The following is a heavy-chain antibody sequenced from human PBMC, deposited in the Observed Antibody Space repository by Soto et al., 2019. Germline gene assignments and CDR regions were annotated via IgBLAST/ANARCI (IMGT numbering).Heavy chain of an antibody. CDR1: GFTFSSYA. D-gene: IGHD2-2*01. Sequence: PVGSLRLSCAASGFTFSSYAMHWVRQAPGKGLEWVAVISYDGSNKYYADPVKGRFTISRDNSKNTLYLQMNSLRAEDTAVYYCARETCSSTSCYGYGMDVWGQGTTVTVSS. J-gene: IGHJ6*02. CDR3: ARETCSSTSCYGYGMDV. CDR2: ISYDGSNK. V-gene: IGHV3-30-3*01.